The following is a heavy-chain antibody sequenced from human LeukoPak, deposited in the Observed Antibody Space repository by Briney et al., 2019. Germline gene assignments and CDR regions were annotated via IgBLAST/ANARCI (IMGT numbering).Heavy chain of an antibody. V-gene: IGHV4-39*01. CDR1: GGSISSSSYY. J-gene: IGHJ4*02. CDR3: ASPKLHGEIDY. CDR2: IYYSGST. Sequence: SETLSPTCTVSGGSISSSSYYWGWIRQPPGKGLEWIGSIYYSGSTYYNPSLKSRVTISVDTSKNQFSLKLSSVTAADTAVYYCASPKLHGEIDYWGQGTLVTVSS. D-gene: IGHD4-17*01.